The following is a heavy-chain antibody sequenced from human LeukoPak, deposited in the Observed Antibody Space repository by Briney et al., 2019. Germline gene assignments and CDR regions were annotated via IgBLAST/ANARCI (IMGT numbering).Heavy chain of an antibody. Sequence: GGSLRLSCAASGFTFSSYWMHWVRQAPGKGLVWVSRIKSDGKTNYADSVKGRFTISRDNSKNTLYLQMNSLRVEDTAVYYCAKGDYWGQGTLVTVSS. J-gene: IGHJ4*02. V-gene: IGHV3-74*01. CDR1: GFTFSSYW. CDR3: AKGDY. CDR2: IKSDGKT.